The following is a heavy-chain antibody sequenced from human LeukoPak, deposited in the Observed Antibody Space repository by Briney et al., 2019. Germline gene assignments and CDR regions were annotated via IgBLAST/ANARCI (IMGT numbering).Heavy chain of an antibody. CDR2: ISSSSSYI. D-gene: IGHD3-10*01. J-gene: IGHJ3*02. CDR1: GFTFSSYS. Sequence: GGSLRLSCAASGFTFSSYSMNWVRQAPGKGLEWVSSISSSSSYIYYADSVKGRFTVSRDNAKNSLYLQMNSLRAEDAAVYYCARAGGWFGDYAFDIWGQGTMVTVSS. CDR3: ARAGGWFGDYAFDI. V-gene: IGHV3-21*01.